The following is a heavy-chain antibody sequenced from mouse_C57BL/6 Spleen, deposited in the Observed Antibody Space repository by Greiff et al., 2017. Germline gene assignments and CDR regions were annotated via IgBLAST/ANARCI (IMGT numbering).Heavy chain of an antibody. Sequence: QVQLQQSGTELVKPGDSVKLSCKASGYTFTSYWMHWVKQRPGQGLEWIGNINPSNGGTNYNEKFKSKATLTVDKSSSTAYMQLSSLTSEDSAVYYCASNYYSNYWYFDVWGTGTTVTVSS. V-gene: IGHV1-53*01. CDR1: GYTFTSYW. D-gene: IGHD2-5*01. CDR2: INPSNGGT. J-gene: IGHJ1*03. CDR3: ASNYYSNYWYFDV.